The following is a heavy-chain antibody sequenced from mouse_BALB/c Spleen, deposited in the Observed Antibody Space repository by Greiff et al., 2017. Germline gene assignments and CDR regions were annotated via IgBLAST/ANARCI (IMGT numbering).Heavy chain of an antibody. J-gene: IGHJ1*01. CDR2: IDPENGNT. D-gene: IGHD1-1*01. V-gene: IGHV14-1*02. CDR3: ARGYYYGSRYFDV. CDR1: GFNIKDYY. Sequence: EVQLQQSGAELVRPGALVKLSCKASGFNIKDYYMHWVKQRPEQGLEWIGWIDPENGNTIYDPKFQGKASITADTSSNTAYLQLSSLTSEDTAVYYCARGYYYGSRYFDVWGAGTTVTVSS.